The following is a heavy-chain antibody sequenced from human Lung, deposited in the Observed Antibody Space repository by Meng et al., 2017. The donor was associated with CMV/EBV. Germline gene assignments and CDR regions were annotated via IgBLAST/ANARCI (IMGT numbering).Heavy chain of an antibody. J-gene: IGHJ4*02. CDR3: VRHNGWTTNYFDY. CDR2: IYPGDSDT. Sequence: GGSLRLSRKTSGYSHTNYWIGWVRQKPGKGLEWMGIIYPGDSDTRYSPSFQGQVAISADKSISTAYLQWSSLKASDTAIYYCVRHNGWTTNYFDYWGQGTRVTGAS. V-gene: IGHV5-51*01. CDR1: GYSHTNYW. D-gene: IGHD2-8*01.